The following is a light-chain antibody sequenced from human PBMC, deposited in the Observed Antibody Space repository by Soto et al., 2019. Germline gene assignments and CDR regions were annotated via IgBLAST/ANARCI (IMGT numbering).Light chain of an antibody. V-gene: IGKV1-5*01. CDR3: QQYDSSSPT. CDR2: DAS. CDR1: QNISVW. Sequence: DIQMTQSPSTLSASVGDGVTITCRASQNISVWLVWYQQRPGKAPKFLIYDASNLETGVSSRFSGSGSGTEFTLTIRSLQPDDFATYYCQQYDSSSPTFGQGTKLEIK. J-gene: IGKJ2*01.